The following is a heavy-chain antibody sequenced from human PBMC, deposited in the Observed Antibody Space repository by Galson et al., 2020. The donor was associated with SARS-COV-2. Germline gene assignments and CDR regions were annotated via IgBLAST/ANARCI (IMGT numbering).Heavy chain of an antibody. CDR1: GFTFSSYA. CDR2: ISGSGGST. Sequence: GGSLRLSCAASGFTFSSYAMSWVRQAPGKGLEWVSAISGSGGSTYYADSVKGRFTISRDNSKNTLYLQMNSLRAEDTAVYYCAKDVMWELPDDDYVDYWGQGTLVTVSS. D-gene: IGHD1-26*01. J-gene: IGHJ4*02. V-gene: IGHV3-23*01. CDR3: AKDVMWELPDDDYVDY.